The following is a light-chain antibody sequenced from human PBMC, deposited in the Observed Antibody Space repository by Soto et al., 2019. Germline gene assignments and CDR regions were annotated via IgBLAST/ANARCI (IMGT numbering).Light chain of an antibody. CDR2: GAS. CDR1: QGVSSY. J-gene: IGKJ1*01. CDR3: QQLSSYPRT. Sequence: DIQLTQSPSFLSASVGERVTITCRASQGVSSYLAWYQQEPGKAPKLLIYGASTWQSGVPSRFSGSGSGTEFTLTINSLQPEDFAIYYCQQLSSYPRTFGQGTKVEIK. V-gene: IGKV1-9*01.